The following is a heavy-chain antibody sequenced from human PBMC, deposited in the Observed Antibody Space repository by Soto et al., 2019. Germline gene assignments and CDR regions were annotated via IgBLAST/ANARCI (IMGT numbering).Heavy chain of an antibody. Sequence: ASVKVSCKASGYIFTGYFMHWVRQAPGQGLEWMGWTNPNNGGTKYAQKFQGRVTLTRDTSISTAYLDLSSLRSDDTAVYYCASFYSSRGEFYFYGTDVWGQGTTVTVSS. CDR2: TNPNNGGT. CDR1: GYIFTGYF. D-gene: IGHD6-13*01. J-gene: IGHJ6*02. V-gene: IGHV1-2*02. CDR3: ASFYSSRGEFYFYGTDV.